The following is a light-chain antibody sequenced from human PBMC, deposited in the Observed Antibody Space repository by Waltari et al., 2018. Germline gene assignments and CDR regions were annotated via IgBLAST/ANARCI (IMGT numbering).Light chain of an antibody. CDR2: DAI. Sequence: EIVLTQSPGTLSLSPGQRATLSCRASQSIGKYLVWYQQKPGQAPRLLIYDAISRAAGIPDRFSGSGSETDFSLTISRLEPEDFAVYYCQHYLRLPVTFGQGTTVEIK. CDR1: QSIGKY. J-gene: IGKJ1*01. CDR3: QHYLRLPVT. V-gene: IGKV3-20*01.